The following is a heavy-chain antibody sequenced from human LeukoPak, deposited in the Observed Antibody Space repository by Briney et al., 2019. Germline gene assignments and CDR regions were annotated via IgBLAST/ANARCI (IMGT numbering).Heavy chain of an antibody. V-gene: IGHV4-31*03. CDR2: IYYSGST. CDR3: ARGQPYYYDSSGYFDY. J-gene: IGHJ4*02. Sequence: SETLSLTCTVSGGSISSGGYYWSWIRQHPGKGLEWIGYIYYSGSTYYNLSLKSRVTISVGTSKNQFSLKLSSVTAADTAVYYCARGQPYYYDSSGYFDYWGQGTLVTVSS. D-gene: IGHD3-22*01. CDR1: GGSISSGGYY.